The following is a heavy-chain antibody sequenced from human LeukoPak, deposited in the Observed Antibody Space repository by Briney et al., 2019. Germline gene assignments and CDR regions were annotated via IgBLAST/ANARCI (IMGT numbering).Heavy chain of an antibody. Sequence: GGSLRLSCAASGFTVSSNYMSWVRQAPGKGLKWVSVIYSGGSTYYADSVKGRFTISRDNSKNTLYLQMNSLRAEDTAVYYCARDTSSSWYGWFDPWGQGTLVTVSS. CDR2: IYSGGST. D-gene: IGHD6-13*01. CDR3: ARDTSSSWYGWFDP. CDR1: GFTVSSNY. J-gene: IGHJ5*02. V-gene: IGHV3-53*01.